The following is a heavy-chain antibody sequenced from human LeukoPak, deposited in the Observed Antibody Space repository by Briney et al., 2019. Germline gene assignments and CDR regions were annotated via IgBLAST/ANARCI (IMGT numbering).Heavy chain of an antibody. Sequence: GGSLRLSCAASGFTFSSYSMNWVRQAPGKGLEWVSSISSSSSYIYYAASVKGRFTISRDNAKSSLYLQMNSLRAKDTAVYYCAELGITMIGGVWGKGTTVTISS. CDR3: AELGITMIGGV. V-gene: IGHV3-21*01. D-gene: IGHD3-10*02. CDR2: ISSSSSYI. CDR1: GFTFSSYS. J-gene: IGHJ6*04.